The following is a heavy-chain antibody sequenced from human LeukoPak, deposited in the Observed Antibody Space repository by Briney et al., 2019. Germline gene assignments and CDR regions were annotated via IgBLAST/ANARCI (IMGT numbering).Heavy chain of an antibody. J-gene: IGHJ5*02. CDR1: GFTFSSYG. Sequence: PGGSLRLSCAASGFTFSSYGMHWVRQAPGKGLEWVAVIWYDGSNKYYADSVKGRFTISRDNSKNTLYLQMNSLRAEDTAVYYCAGDTGTGDYVGVNWFDPWGQGTLVTVSS. CDR3: AGDTGTGDYVGVNWFDP. CDR2: IWYDGSNK. V-gene: IGHV3-33*01. D-gene: IGHD4-23*01.